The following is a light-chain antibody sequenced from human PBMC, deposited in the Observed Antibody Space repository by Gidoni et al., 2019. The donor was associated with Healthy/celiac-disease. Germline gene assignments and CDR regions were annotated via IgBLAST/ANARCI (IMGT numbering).Light chain of an antibody. CDR1: KLGDKY. Sequence: SYELTQPPSVSVSPGQTASITCSGDKLGDKYACWYQQKPGQSPVLVIYQDSKRPSGIPERFSGSNSGNTATLTISGTQAMDEADYYCQAWDSSFVVFGGGTKADRP. CDR2: QDS. V-gene: IGLV3-1*01. CDR3: QAWDSSFVV. J-gene: IGLJ2*01.